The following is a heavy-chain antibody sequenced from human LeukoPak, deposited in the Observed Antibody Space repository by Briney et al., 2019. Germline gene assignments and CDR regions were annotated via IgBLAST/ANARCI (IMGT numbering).Heavy chain of an antibody. D-gene: IGHD3-3*01. CDR3: AKDRFKYYFDY. Sequence: GGSLRLSCAASGFTFDDYAMHWVRQAPGKGLEWVSGISWNSGSIGYADSVKGRFTISRDNAKNSLYLQMNSLRAEDTAVYYCAKDRFKYYFDYWGQGTLVTVSS. J-gene: IGHJ4*02. CDR2: ISWNSGSI. CDR1: GFTFDDYA. V-gene: IGHV3-9*01.